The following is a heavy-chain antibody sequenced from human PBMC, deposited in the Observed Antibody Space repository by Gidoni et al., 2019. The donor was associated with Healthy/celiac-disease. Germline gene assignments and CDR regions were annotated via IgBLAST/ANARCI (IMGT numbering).Heavy chain of an antibody. Sequence: QVQLVESGGGVVQPGRSLRLSCAASGFTFSSSGLHWVRQAPGKGLEWVAVIWYDGSNKYYADSVKGRFTISRDNSKNTLYLQMNSLRAEDTAVYYCARDGVYCSGGSCYSSYGMDVWGQGTTVTVSS. CDR3: ARDGVYCSGGSCYSSYGMDV. V-gene: IGHV3-33*01. CDR1: GFTFSSSG. D-gene: IGHD2-15*01. J-gene: IGHJ6*02. CDR2: IWYDGSNK.